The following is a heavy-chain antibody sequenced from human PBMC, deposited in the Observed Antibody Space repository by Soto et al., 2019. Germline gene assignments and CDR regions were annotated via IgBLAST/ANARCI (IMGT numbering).Heavy chain of an antibody. CDR3: ARAIDSSGWYKYLQH. V-gene: IGHV1-3*01. Sequence: WASVKVPCKASGYTFTSYAMHWVRQAPGQRLEWMGWINAGNGNTKYSQRFQGRVTITRDTSASTAYMELSSLRSEDTAVYYCARAIDSSGWYKYLQHWGPGTRVTVST. J-gene: IGHJ1*01. CDR2: INAGNGNT. CDR1: GYTFTSYA. D-gene: IGHD6-19*01.